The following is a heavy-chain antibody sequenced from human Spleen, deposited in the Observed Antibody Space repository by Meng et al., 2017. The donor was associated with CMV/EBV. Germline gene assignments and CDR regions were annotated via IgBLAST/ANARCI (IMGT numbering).Heavy chain of an antibody. J-gene: IGHJ4*02. V-gene: IGHV1-2*02. CDR2: INPNSGGT. Sequence: ASVKVSCKASGYMFTGYYIHWVRQAPGQGHEWMGWINPNSGGTNYAQKFQDRVTMTRDTSISTAYMVLSRLRSDDTAVYYCASGPIVLLPTAYDFWGQGMLVTVSS. CDR1: GYMFTGYY. D-gene: IGHD2-2*01. CDR3: ASGPIVLLPTAYDF.